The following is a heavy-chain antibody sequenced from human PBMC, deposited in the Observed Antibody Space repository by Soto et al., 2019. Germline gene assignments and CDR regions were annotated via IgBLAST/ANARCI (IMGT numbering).Heavy chain of an antibody. CDR2: IIPIFGTA. Sequence: QVQLVQSGAEVKKPGSWVKLSCKASGGTVSSYAISWVRQAPGQGLEWMGGIIPIFGTANYAQKFQGRVTITADKSTSTAYMELSSLRSEDTAVYYCARDRGCTNGVCYGWFDPWGQGTLVTVSS. D-gene: IGHD2-8*01. J-gene: IGHJ5*02. CDR3: ARDRGCTNGVCYGWFDP. V-gene: IGHV1-69*06. CDR1: GGTVSSYA.